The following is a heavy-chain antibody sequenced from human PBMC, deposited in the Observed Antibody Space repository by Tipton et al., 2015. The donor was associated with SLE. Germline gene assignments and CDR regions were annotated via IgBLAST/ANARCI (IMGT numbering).Heavy chain of an antibody. J-gene: IGHJ4*02. CDR3: ARVHNSGWAADY. V-gene: IGHV4-38-2*01. CDR1: GYSISTGDY. Sequence: TLSLTCVVSGYSISTGDYWTWIRQSPGKGLEGIGRFSHSGPTAYNTTLNGRVTISEDTSKNEFSLKLNSVTAADTAIYYCARVHNSGWAADYWGQGTLVTVSS. CDR2: FSHSGPT. D-gene: IGHD6-19*01.